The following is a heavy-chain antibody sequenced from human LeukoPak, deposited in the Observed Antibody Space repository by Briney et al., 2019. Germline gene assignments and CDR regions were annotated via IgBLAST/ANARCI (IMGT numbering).Heavy chain of an antibody. CDR1: GFTFSSYW. CDR3: ARPGPDAFDI. Sequence: GGSLRLSCAASGFTFSSYWIHWVRQAPGKGLVWVSCINSDGSSTNYADSVKGRFTFSRDNSKNTLYLQMNSLRAEDTAVYYCARPGPDAFDIWGQGTMVTVSS. CDR2: INSDGSST. J-gene: IGHJ3*02. V-gene: IGHV3-74*01.